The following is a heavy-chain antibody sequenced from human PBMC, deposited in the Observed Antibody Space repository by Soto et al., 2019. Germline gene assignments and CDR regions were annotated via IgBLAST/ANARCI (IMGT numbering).Heavy chain of an antibody. J-gene: IGHJ5*02. V-gene: IGHV4-38-2*01. Sequence: SETLSLTCAVSGYSISSGYFWCWIRQPPGKGLEWIGSIYYSGSTYYNPSLKSRVTISVDRSKSQFSLKLSSVTAADTAVYYCARGSTTGGWNWFDPWGQGTLVTVSS. CDR2: IYYSGST. D-gene: IGHD3-16*01. CDR3: ARGSTTGGWNWFDP. CDR1: GYSISSGYF.